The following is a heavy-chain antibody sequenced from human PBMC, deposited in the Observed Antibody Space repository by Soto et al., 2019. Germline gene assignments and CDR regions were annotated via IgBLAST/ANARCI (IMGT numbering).Heavy chain of an antibody. CDR2: ISSSSSTI. Sequence: GGSLRLSCAASGFTFNSYNMNWVRQAPGKGLEWVSYISSSSSTIYYADSVKGRFTISRDNAKNTLYLQMNSLRAEDTAVYYCAKRQAVAGVPWGQGTLVTVSS. CDR1: GFTFNSYN. D-gene: IGHD6-19*01. V-gene: IGHV3-48*01. J-gene: IGHJ4*02. CDR3: AKRQAVAGVP.